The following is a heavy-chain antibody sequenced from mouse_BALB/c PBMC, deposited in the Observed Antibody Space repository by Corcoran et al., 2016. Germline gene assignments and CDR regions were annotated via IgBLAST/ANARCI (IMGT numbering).Heavy chain of an antibody. CDR2: ISYDGSN. CDR1: GYSITSGYY. V-gene: IGHV3-6*02. CDR3: ARYRYGNYGYFDV. Sequence: DVQLQESGPGLVKPSQSLSLTCSVTGYSITSGYYWNWIRQFPGNKLEWRGYISYDGSNNYNPTLKNRISITRDTSKNQFLLKLNSVTTEDTATYYCARYRYGNYGYFDVWGAGTTVTVSS. J-gene: IGHJ1*01. D-gene: IGHD2-10*02.